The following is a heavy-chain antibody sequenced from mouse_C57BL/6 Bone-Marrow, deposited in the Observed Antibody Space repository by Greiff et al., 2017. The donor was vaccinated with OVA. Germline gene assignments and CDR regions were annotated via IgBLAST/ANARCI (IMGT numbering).Heavy chain of an antibody. CDR2: ISSGSSTI. CDR1: GFTFSDYG. V-gene: IGHV5-17*01. CDR3: ARQNYYGSTLWYFDV. Sequence: EVKLMESGGGLVKPGGSLKLSCAASGFTFSDYGMHWVRQAPEKGLEWVAYISSGSSTIYYADTVKGRFTISRDNAKNTLFLQMTSLRSEDTAMYYCARQNYYGSTLWYFDVWGTGTTVTVSS. D-gene: IGHD1-1*01. J-gene: IGHJ1*03.